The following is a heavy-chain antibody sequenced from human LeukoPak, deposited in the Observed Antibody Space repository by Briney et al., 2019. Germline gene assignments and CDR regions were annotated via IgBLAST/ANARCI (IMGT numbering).Heavy chain of an antibody. CDR3: ARVGVGARFRQARTNWFDP. V-gene: IGHV4-39*07. CDR2: IYYSGST. D-gene: IGHD3-3*01. CDR1: GGSFSSYY. Sequence: SETLSLTCAVYGGSFSSYYWGWIRQPPGKGLEWIGSIYYSGSTYYNPSLKSRVTISVDTSKNQFSLKLSSVTAADTAVYYCARVGVGARFRQARTNWFDPWGQGTLVTVSS. J-gene: IGHJ5*02.